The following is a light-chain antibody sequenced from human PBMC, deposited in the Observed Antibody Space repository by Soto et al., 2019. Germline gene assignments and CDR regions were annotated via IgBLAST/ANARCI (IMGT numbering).Light chain of an antibody. CDR2: DVS. CDR1: SSDVGGYNY. V-gene: IGLV2-14*01. J-gene: IGLJ1*01. Sequence: QSVLTQPASVSGSPGQSITISCTGTSSDVGGYNYVSWYQQHPGKAPKLMIYDVSNRPSGVSNRFSGSKSGNTASLTISGLQAEDEADYYCSSYTSSSKPKVFGTGTKVTVL. CDR3: SSYTSSSKPKV.